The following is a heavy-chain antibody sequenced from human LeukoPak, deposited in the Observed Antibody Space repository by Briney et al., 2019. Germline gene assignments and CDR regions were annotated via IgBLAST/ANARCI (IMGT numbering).Heavy chain of an antibody. CDR3: ARPRIRDGYNWEY. CDR1: GGSISSSSYY. J-gene: IGHJ4*02. CDR2: IYYSGST. V-gene: IGHV4-39*01. D-gene: IGHD5-24*01. Sequence: SETLSLTCTVSGGSISSSSYYWGWIRQPPGKGLEWIGSIYYSGSTYYNPSLKSRVTISVDTSKNQFSLKPSSVTAADTAVYYCARPRIRDGYNWEYWGQGTLVTVSS.